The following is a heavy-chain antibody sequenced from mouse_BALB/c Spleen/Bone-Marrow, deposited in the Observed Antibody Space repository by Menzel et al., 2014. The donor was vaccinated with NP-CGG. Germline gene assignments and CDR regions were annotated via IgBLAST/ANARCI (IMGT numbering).Heavy chain of an antibody. V-gene: IGHV1-9*01. D-gene: IGHD2-4*01. CDR3: ARLITTGGFAY. Sequence: VKLQESGAELMKPGASVKISCKATGYTFSTYWIEWVKQRPGHGLEWIGEILPGGGTTNYNEKFKGKATFTADTSSNTAYMQLSSLTSEDSAVYYCARLITTGGFAYWGPGTLVTVSA. CDR1: GYTFSTYW. CDR2: ILPGGGTT. J-gene: IGHJ3*01.